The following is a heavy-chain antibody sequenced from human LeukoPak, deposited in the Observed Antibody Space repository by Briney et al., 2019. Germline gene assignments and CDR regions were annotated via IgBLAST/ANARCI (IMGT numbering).Heavy chain of an antibody. CDR2: INHSGST. Sequence: KPSETLSLTCAVYGGSFRGYYWSWIRQPPGKGLEWIGEINHSGSTNYNPSLKSRVTISVDTSKNQFSLKLSSVTAADTAVYYCARDPHHYYDSSGYYFDAFDIWGQGTMVTVSS. V-gene: IGHV4-34*01. CDR3: ARDPHHYYDSSGYYFDAFDI. D-gene: IGHD3-22*01. CDR1: GGSFRGYY. J-gene: IGHJ3*02.